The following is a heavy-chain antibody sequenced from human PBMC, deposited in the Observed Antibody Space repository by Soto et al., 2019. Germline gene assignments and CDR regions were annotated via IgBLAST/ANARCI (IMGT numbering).Heavy chain of an antibody. CDR2: INTNTGNP. Sequence: ASVKVSCKASGYTFTSYAMNWVRQAPGQGLEWMGWINTNTGNPTYAQGFTGRFVFSLDTSVSTAYLQICSLKAEDTAVYYCARGPGRNNYDILTGQNTLFDYWGQGTLVTVSS. D-gene: IGHD3-9*01. J-gene: IGHJ4*02. CDR3: ARGPGRNNYDILTGQNTLFDY. V-gene: IGHV7-4-1*01. CDR1: GYTFTSYA.